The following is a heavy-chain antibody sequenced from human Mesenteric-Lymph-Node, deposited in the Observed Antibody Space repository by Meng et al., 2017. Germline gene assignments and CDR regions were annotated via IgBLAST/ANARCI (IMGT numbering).Heavy chain of an antibody. CDR1: GYTFTSYA. J-gene: IGHJ4*02. D-gene: IGHD3-22*01. CDR2: INTDTGNP. Sequence: QVQLVQFGSELKKPGASWKLSCRPSGYTFTSYAMNWVRQAPGQGLEWMGWINTDTGNPTYVQGFTGRFVFSLDTSVSTAYLQISSLKAEDTAVYYCARVGDSSGYYTGGFDFWGQGTLVTVSS. V-gene: IGHV7-4-1*02. CDR3: ARVGDSSGYYTGGFDF.